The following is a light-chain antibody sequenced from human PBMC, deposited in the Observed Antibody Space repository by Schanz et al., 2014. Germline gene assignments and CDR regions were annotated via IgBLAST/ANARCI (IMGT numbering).Light chain of an antibody. J-gene: IGKJ3*01. Sequence: EIVMTQSPATLSVSPGERATLSCRASQSVSSNLAWYQQKPGQAPRLLIYGASTRATGMPARFSGSGSGTEFTLTISSLQSEDFAVYYCQQYNNWLTFGPGTKVDIK. CDR1: QSVSSN. CDR3: QQYNNWLT. V-gene: IGKV3-15*01. CDR2: GAS.